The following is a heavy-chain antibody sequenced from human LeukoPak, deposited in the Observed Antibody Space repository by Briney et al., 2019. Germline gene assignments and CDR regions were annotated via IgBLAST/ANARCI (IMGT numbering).Heavy chain of an antibody. V-gene: IGHV4-39*01. J-gene: IGHJ6*02. CDR1: GGSINSSSYY. Sequence: PSETLSLTCTVSGGSINSSSYYWGWIRQPPGKGLEWIGSIYYSGSTYYNPSLKSRVTISVDTSKNQFSLKLSSVTAANTAVYYCARLPGHSSSWYPQYYYYYYGMDVWGQGTTVTVSS. D-gene: IGHD6-13*01. CDR2: IYYSGST. CDR3: ARLPGHSSSWYPQYYYYYYGMDV.